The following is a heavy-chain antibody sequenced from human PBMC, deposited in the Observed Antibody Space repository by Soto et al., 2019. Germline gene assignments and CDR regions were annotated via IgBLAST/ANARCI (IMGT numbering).Heavy chain of an antibody. J-gene: IGHJ4*02. CDR1: GGTFSSYA. D-gene: IGHD5-18*01. CDR3: ARGVRGYSYGVDY. V-gene: IGHV1-69*06. CDR2: IIPIFGTA. Sequence: GASVKVSCKAPGGTFSSYAISWVRQAPGQGLEWMGGIIPIFGTANYAQKFQGRVTITADKSTSTAYMELSSLRSEDTAVYYCARGVRGYSYGVDYWGQGTLVTVSS.